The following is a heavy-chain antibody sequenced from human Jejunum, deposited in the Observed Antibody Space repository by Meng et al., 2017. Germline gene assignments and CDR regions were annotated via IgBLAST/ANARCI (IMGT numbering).Heavy chain of an antibody. J-gene: IGHJ4*02. CDR1: GYTLTGHF. D-gene: IGHD3-10*01. CDR2: INPVSGAT. Sequence: QVTPVQSGAEVKKPGASVKVSCKASGYTLTGHFMHWVRQAPGQGLEWMGRINPVSGATDYAQKFQGRVTMTVDTSITIAFMELSSLTSDDTAVYYCTRDKDGANFDYWGQGSLVTVSS. CDR3: TRDKDGANFDY. V-gene: IGHV1-2*06.